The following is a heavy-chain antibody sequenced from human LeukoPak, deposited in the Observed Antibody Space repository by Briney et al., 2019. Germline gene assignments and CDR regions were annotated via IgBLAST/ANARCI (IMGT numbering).Heavy chain of an antibody. CDR2: ISGSGGST. D-gene: IGHD3-10*01. Sequence: SGGSLRLSCAASGFTFSSYAMSWVRQAPGKGLEWVSAISGSGGSTYYADSVKGRFTISRDNSKNTLYLQMNSLRADDTAVYYCVKDPPLWFGELLTREPPGFWGQGTLVTVSS. J-gene: IGHJ4*02. V-gene: IGHV3-23*01. CDR1: GFTFSSYA. CDR3: VKDPPLWFGELLTREPPGF.